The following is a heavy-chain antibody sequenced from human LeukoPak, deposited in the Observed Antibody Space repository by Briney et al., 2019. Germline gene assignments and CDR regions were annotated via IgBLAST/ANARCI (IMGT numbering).Heavy chain of an antibody. J-gene: IGHJ4*02. CDR2: ISFDGSNK. CDR3: AKGVGGIVGATVDY. CDR1: GFTLSSYG. Sequence: GGSLRLSCAASGFTLSSYGMHWVRQAPGKGLEWVAVISFDGSNKFHADSVKGRFTVSRDNSKNTLYLQMSSLRAEDTAVYYCAKGVGGIVGATVDYWGQGTLVTVSS. V-gene: IGHV3-30*18. D-gene: IGHD1-26*01.